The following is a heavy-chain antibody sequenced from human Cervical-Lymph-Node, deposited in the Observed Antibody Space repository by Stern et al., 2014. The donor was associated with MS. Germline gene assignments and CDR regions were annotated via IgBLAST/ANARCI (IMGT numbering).Heavy chain of an antibody. V-gene: IGHV1-8*01. CDR3: ARGLLITFGGNTVHGYNGLDV. CDR1: GYTFTTYD. Sequence: EQLEESEAEVKKPGASVKVSCKTSGYTFTTYDVSWVRQATGQVLEWMGWMNPNSGKTAYAPKFQGRVTMTRNTSITTAYMDLSSLTSEDTAVYYCARGLLITFGGNTVHGYNGLDVWGQGTTVTVSS. J-gene: IGHJ6*02. D-gene: IGHD3-16*01. CDR2: MNPNSGKT.